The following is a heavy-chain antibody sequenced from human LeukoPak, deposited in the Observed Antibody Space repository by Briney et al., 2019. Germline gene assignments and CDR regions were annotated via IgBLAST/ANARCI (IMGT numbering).Heavy chain of an antibody. CDR2: IIPIFGTA. CDR1: GGTFSSYA. Sequence: SVKVSCKASGGTFSSYAISWARQAPGQGLEWMGRIIPIFGTANYAQKFQGRVTITTDESTSTAYMELSSLRSEYTAVYYCARGEGTLPWPHFDYWGQGALVTVSS. CDR3: ARGEGTLPWPHFDY. D-gene: IGHD3-16*01. J-gene: IGHJ4*02. V-gene: IGHV1-69*05.